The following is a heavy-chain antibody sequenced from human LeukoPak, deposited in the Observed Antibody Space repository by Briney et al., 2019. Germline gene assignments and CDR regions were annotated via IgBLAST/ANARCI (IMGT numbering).Heavy chain of an antibody. CDR3: ARVSWFPGTSYYYMDV. J-gene: IGHJ6*03. Sequence: PSETLSLTCTVSGGSISSYYWSWIRLPPGKGLEWIGYIQYSGSTNYNPSLKSRVTISVDTSKNQFSLKLSSVTAADTAVYYCARVSWFPGTSYYYMDVWGKGTPVTVSS. D-gene: IGHD1-1*01. CDR2: IQYSGST. CDR1: GGSISSYY. V-gene: IGHV4-59*01.